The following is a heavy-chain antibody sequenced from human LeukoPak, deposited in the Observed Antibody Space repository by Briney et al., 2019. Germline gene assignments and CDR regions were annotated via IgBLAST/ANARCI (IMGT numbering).Heavy chain of an antibody. J-gene: IGHJ4*02. CDR3: TTDWATTTVTPGRY. CDR2: IKSKTDGGTT. D-gene: IGHD4-11*01. Sequence: GGSLRLSCAASGFTFSSYAMSWVRQAPGKGLEWVGRIKSKTDGGTTDYAAPVKGRFTISRDDSKNTLYLQMNSLKTEDTAIYYCTTDWATTTVTPGRYWGQGTLVTVSS. CDR1: GFTFSSYA. V-gene: IGHV3-15*01.